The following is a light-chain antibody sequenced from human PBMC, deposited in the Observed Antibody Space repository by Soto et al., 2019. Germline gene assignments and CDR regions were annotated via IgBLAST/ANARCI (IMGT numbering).Light chain of an antibody. CDR1: QSLGHNF. CDR2: DVS. CDR3: HQFSESPT. J-gene: IGKJ4*01. V-gene: IGKV3D-20*01. Sequence: EVVLTQSPATLSLSPGERGTLSCGASQSLGHNFLAWYQQKPGLAPRLLIFDVSTRATGIPDRFSGRGSGTDFTLTISRLEPDDFAVYYCHQFSESPTSGGGTKVEMK.